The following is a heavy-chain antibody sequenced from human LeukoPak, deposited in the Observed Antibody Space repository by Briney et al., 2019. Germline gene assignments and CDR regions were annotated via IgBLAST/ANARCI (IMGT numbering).Heavy chain of an antibody. V-gene: IGHV3-30*02. CDR3: AKDADIYYYDSSGPDY. J-gene: IGHJ4*02. CDR1: GFTFSSYG. D-gene: IGHD3-22*01. Sequence: GGSLRLSCAASGFTFSSYGMHWVRQAPGKGLEWVAFIRYDGSNKYYADSVKGRFTISRDNSKNTLYLQMNSLRAEDTAVYYCAKDADIYYYDSSGPDYWGQGTLVTVSS. CDR2: IRYDGSNK.